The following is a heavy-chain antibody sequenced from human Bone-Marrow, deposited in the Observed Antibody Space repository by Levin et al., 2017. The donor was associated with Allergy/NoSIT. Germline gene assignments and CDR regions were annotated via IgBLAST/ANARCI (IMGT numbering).Heavy chain of an antibody. J-gene: IGHJ3*02. Sequence: GESLKISCKASGYNFDTYWIGWVRQKPGKGLEWMGIIYPGDSDTRYSPSFRGQVTISVDKSINTAYLQWSSLKASDTAMYFCARLMSPLISPLNACDIWGHGAMVTVSS. CDR3: ARLMSPLISPLNACDI. CDR1: GYNFDTYW. CDR2: IYPGDSDT. D-gene: IGHD2-8*01. V-gene: IGHV5-51*01.